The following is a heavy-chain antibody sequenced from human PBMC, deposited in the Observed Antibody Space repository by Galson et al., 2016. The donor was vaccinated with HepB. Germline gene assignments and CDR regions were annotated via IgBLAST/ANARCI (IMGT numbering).Heavy chain of an antibody. D-gene: IGHD2-15*01. J-gene: IGHJ4*02. CDR2: IRSTTYGGTT. CDR1: GYFFGHYA. CDR3: ARGGSCSRGPCYPRIEYYDH. Sequence: SLRLSCATSGYFFGHYALSWFRQAPGKGLEWVGFIRSTTYGGTTEYAASAMGRFSISKDDSKSTAYLQMNHLRIEDTGLYFCARGGSCSRGPCYPRIEYYDHWGRGILVTVSS. V-gene: IGHV3-49*03.